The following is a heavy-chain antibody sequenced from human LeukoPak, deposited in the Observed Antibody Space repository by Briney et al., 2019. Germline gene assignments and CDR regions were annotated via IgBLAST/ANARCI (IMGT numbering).Heavy chain of an antibody. J-gene: IGHJ2*01. D-gene: IGHD1-26*01. Sequence: GGSLRLSCAASGFTFSSYWMSWVRQAPGKGLEWVANIKQDGSEKYYVDSVKGRFTISRDNAENSLYLQMNSLRAEDTAVYYCARDRRLLPYWYFDLWGRGTLVTVSS. CDR1: GFTFSSYW. CDR3: ARDRRLLPYWYFDL. CDR2: IKQDGSEK. V-gene: IGHV3-7*01.